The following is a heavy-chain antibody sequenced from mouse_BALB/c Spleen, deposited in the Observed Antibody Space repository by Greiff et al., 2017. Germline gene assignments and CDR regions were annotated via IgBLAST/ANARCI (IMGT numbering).Heavy chain of an antibody. CDR3: ARGQLRDYYAMDY. CDR2: ISYSGST. V-gene: IGHV3-2*02. Sequence: EVQLQESGPGLVKPSQSLSLTCTVTGYSITSDYAWNWIRQFPGNKLEWMGYISYSGSTSYNPSLKSRISITRDTSKNQFFLQLNSVTTEDTATYYCARGQLRDYYAMDYWGQGTSVTVSS. CDR1: GYSITSDYA. D-gene: IGHD6-1*01. J-gene: IGHJ4*01.